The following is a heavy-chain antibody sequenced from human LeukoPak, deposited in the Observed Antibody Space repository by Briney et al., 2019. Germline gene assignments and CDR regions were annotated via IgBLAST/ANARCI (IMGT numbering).Heavy chain of an antibody. CDR1: GGSFSGYY. CDR2: INHSGST. V-gene: IGHV4-34*01. Sequence: PSETLSLTCAVYGGSFSGYYWSWIRQPPGKGLEWIGEINHSGSTNYNPSLKSRVTISVDTSRNQFSLNLTSVTAADTAMYYCAREQWAYRSYYASSGYHDYWGQGTLVTVSS. CDR3: AREQWAYRSYYASSGYHDY. J-gene: IGHJ4*02. D-gene: IGHD3-22*01.